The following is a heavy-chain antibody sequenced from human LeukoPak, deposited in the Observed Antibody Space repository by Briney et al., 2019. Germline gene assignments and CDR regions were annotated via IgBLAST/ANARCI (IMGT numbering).Heavy chain of an antibody. CDR3: ARVQVGGDAFDI. CDR2: IYYSGST. CDR1: WGSLSIYY. V-gene: IGHV4-59*12. D-gene: IGHD3-16*01. Sequence: SETLSLTRTVSWGSLSIYYGICIGHPPGGGLEGIGYIYYSGSTNYNPSLKSRVTISVDTSKNQFSLELSSVTAADTAVYYCARVQVGGDAFDIWGQGTMVTVSS. J-gene: IGHJ3*02.